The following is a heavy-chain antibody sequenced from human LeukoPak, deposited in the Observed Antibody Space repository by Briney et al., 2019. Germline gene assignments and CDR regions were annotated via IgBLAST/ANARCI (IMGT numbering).Heavy chain of an antibody. CDR2: ISSSSSYI. CDR1: GITFNSYT. Sequence: PGGSLRLSCAASGITFNSYTMNWVRQAPGKGLEWVSSISSSSSYIYYADSVKGRFTISRDNAKNSLYLQMNSLRAEDTAVYYCARVQRGYFDYWGQGTLVTVSS. J-gene: IGHJ4*02. CDR3: ARVQRGYFDY. D-gene: IGHD6-25*01. V-gene: IGHV3-21*01.